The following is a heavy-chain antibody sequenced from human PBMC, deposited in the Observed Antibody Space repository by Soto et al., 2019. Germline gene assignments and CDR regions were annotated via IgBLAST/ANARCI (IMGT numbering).Heavy chain of an antibody. CDR1: GFTFDYYW. CDR2: IHSDGSRT. CDR3: ARGDKGGFDL. J-gene: IGHJ3*01. D-gene: IGHD2-21*02. V-gene: IGHV3-74*01. Sequence: EVPLVESGGGLVQRGGSLRLSCAASGFTFDYYWMHWVRQAPGRGLVWVSHIHSDGSRTTYADSVKGRFTISRDNAKNTVYLQMNSLRAEDTAVYYCARGDKGGFDLWGQGTTVTVSS.